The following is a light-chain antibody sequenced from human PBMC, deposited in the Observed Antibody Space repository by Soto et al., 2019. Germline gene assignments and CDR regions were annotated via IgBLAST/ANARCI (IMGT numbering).Light chain of an antibody. CDR2: DAF. CDR3: RQRYNWPLT. Sequence: TVLTQSPATLSLSPGERATLSCKASQSIGNSLGWFQQKAGQAPRLLIDDAFNRATGIPARFTGSGSGSDFTLTISSLEPEDFGVYYCRQRYNWPLTFGGGTKVEIK. CDR1: QSIGNS. J-gene: IGKJ4*01. V-gene: IGKV3-11*01.